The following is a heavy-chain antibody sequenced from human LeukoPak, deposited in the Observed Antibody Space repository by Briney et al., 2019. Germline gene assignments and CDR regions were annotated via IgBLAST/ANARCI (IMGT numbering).Heavy chain of an antibody. V-gene: IGHV3-9*01. CDR3: AKAIRLAVAGRGNAFDL. D-gene: IGHD6-19*01. Sequence: TGGSLRLSCAASGFTFSSYEMNWVRQAPGKGLEWVSGISWNSGSIDYGDSVKGRFTITRDNAKNSLYLQMNSLRPEDTALYYCAKAIRLAVAGRGNAFDLWGQGTMVTVSS. CDR2: ISWNSGSI. J-gene: IGHJ3*01. CDR1: GFTFSSYE.